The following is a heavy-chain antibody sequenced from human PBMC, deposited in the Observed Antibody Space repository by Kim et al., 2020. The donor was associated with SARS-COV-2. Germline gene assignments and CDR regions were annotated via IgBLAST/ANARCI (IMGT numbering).Heavy chain of an antibody. J-gene: IGHJ4*02. CDR3: AMDDCSRTSCYAAPQAPR. CDR1: GFTFSTYA. Sequence: GGSLRLSCAASGFTFSTYAMSWVRQAPGKGLEWVSAISGSGGSTYYADSVKGRFTISRDNSKNTLYLQMHSLRAEDTALYYCAMDDCSRTSCYAAPQAPRWGQGTLVTVSS. CDR2: ISGSGGST. D-gene: IGHD2-2*01. V-gene: IGHV3-23*01.